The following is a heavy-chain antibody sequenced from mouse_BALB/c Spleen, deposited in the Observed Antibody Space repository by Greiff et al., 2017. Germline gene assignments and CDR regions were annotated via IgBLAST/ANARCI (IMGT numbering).Heavy chain of an antibody. CDR3: ARRWGYYAMDY. CDR1: GFTFSSYA. D-gene: IGHD2-3*01. Sequence: EVQLVESGGGLVKPGGSLKLSCAASGFTFSSYAMSWVRQSPEKRLEWVAEISSGGSYTYYPDTVTGRFTISRDNAKNTLYLEMSSLRSEDTAMYYCARRWGYYAMDYRGQGTSVTVSS. V-gene: IGHV5-9-4*01. CDR2: ISSGGSYT. J-gene: IGHJ4*01.